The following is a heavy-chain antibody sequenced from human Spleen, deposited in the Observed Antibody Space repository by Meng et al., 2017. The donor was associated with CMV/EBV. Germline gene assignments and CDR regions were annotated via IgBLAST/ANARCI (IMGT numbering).Heavy chain of an antibody. CDR1: GYTFTGYY. Sequence: ASVKVSCKASGYTFTGYYMHWVRQAPGQGLEWMGWINPNSGGTNYAQKFQGRVTMTRDTSISTAYMELSSLRSEDTAVYYCASPGGDYCSSTSCLPFWGQGTLVTVSS. CDR3: ASPGGDYCSSTSCLPF. D-gene: IGHD2-2*01. CDR2: INPNSGGT. V-gene: IGHV1-2*02. J-gene: IGHJ4*02.